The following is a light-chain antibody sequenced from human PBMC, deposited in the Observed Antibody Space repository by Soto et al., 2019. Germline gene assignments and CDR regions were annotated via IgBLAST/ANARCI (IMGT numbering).Light chain of an antibody. CDR2: DAS. CDR1: QSVSSY. Sequence: EIVLTQSPATLSLSPGERATLSCRASQSVSSYLAWYQQKPGQAPRLLIYDASNRATGIPARFSGSGSGTDFTLTISSLEPEDFAVYYCQQRSKWPPTFGQGTRREIK. V-gene: IGKV3-11*01. J-gene: IGKJ5*01. CDR3: QQRSKWPPT.